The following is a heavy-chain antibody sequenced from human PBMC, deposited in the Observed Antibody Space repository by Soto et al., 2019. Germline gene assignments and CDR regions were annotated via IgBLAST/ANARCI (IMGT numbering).Heavy chain of an antibody. CDR3: ARSTYATAHYYYYGMDV. D-gene: IGHD3-16*01. V-gene: IGHV5-10-1*01. Sequence: PGESLKISCKGSGYSFTSYWISWVRQMPGEGLEWMGRIDPSDSYTNYSPSFQGHVTISADKSISTAYLQWSSLKASDTAMYYCARSTYATAHYYYYGMDVWGQGTTVTVSS. J-gene: IGHJ6*02. CDR2: IDPSDSYT. CDR1: GYSFTSYW.